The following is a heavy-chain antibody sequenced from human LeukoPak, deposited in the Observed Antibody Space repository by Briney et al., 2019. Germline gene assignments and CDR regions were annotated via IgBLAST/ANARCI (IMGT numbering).Heavy chain of an antibody. J-gene: IGHJ4*02. Sequence: ASPKVSCKASGYTFTSYIIIWVRQAPGQGLEWIGGISTYSGYTNYAQKVQGRITMTTDTSTSTSYMELRSLRSDDTAVYYCARDSGSYNGFDYWGQGTLVTVSS. D-gene: IGHD1-26*01. CDR1: GYTFTSYI. CDR3: ARDSGSYNGFDY. V-gene: IGHV1-18*01. CDR2: ISTYSGYT.